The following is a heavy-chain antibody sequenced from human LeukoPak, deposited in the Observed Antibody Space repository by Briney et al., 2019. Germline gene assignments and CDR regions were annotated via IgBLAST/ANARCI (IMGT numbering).Heavy chain of an antibody. Sequence: GGSLRLSCAASGFTFDDYAMHWVRQAPGKGLEWVSGISWISGSIGYADSVKGRFTISRDNAKNSLYLQMNSLRAEDTALYYCAKDIRRYSGSYFDYWGQGTLVTVSS. CDR3: AKDIRRYSGSYFDY. CDR1: GFTFDDYA. V-gene: IGHV3-9*01. D-gene: IGHD1-26*01. J-gene: IGHJ4*02. CDR2: ISWISGSI.